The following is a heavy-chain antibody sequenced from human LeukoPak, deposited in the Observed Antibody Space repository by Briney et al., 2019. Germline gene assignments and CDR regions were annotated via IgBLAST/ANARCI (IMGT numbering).Heavy chain of an antibody. V-gene: IGHV3-23*01. CDR1: GFTFSNYA. D-gene: IGHD2-21*02. CDR2: INGISDNT. Sequence: GGSLRLSCAASGFTFSNYAMTWVRQAPGRGLEWVSINGISDNTYYADSVKGRFTISRDSSKNTLYLQMNSLRAEDTALYYCARKTATQNFDSWGQGTLVTVSS. CDR3: ARKTATQNFDS. J-gene: IGHJ4*02.